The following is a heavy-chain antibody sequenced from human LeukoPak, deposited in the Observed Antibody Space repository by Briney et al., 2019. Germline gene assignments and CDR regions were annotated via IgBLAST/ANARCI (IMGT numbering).Heavy chain of an antibody. V-gene: IGHV3-33*01. CDR2: IWYDGSNK. D-gene: IGHD6-13*01. CDR1: GFTFSSYG. Sequence: GGSLRLSCAASGFTFSSYGMHWVRQAPGKGLEWVAVIWYDGSNKFYADSVKGRFTISRDNSKNTLYLQMNSLRPEDTAVYYCAIDRAAADLDYWGQGTLVTVSS. J-gene: IGHJ4*02. CDR3: AIDRAAADLDY.